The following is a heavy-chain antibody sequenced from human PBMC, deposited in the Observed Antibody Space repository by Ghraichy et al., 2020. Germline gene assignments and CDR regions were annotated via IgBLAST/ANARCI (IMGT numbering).Heavy chain of an antibody. CDR1: GFTVSSNY. J-gene: IGHJ4*02. CDR2: IYSGGST. V-gene: IGHV3-66*01. Sequence: LSLTCAASGFTVSSNYMSWVRQAPGKGLEWVSDIYSGGSTYYADSVKGRFTISRDNSKNTLYLQMNNLRAEDTAVYYCARGAMTTWTIFDYWGQGTLVTVSS. CDR3: ARGAMTTWTIFDY. D-gene: IGHD4-17*01.